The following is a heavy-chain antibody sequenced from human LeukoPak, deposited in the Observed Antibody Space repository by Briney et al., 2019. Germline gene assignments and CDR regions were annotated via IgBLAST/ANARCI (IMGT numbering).Heavy chain of an antibody. D-gene: IGHD6-13*01. J-gene: IGHJ4*02. CDR3: ARIKVPWYSSSWYD. Sequence: SETLSLTCNISSGSISSDYWSWIRQPAGKGLEWIGRIYTSGSTDYNPSLKSRVTMSVDTSKKQFSLKLSSVTAADTAVYYCARIKVPWYSSSWYDWGQGTLVTVSS. CDR2: IYTSGST. V-gene: IGHV4-4*07. CDR1: SGSISSDY.